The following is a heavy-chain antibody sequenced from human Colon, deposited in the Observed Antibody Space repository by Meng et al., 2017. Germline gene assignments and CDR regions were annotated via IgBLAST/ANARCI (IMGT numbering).Heavy chain of an antibody. J-gene: IGHJ4*02. CDR2: IDPNSGGT. D-gene: IGHD1-26*01. Sequence: QGQLVQSGAEVKKPGASVKVSCKASGYTFTDYHMHWVRQAPGQGLEWMGRIDPNSGGTNYAQKFQGRVTMTRDTSITTAYMELSRLRSDDTAVYYCARVLFSESYPSGYWGQGTLVTVSS. CDR1: GYTFTDYH. CDR3: ARVLFSESYPSGY. V-gene: IGHV1-2*06.